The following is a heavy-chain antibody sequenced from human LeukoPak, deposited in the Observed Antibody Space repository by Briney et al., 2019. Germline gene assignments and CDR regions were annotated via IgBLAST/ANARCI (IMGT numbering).Heavy chain of an antibody. D-gene: IGHD3-3*01. J-gene: IGHJ4*02. Sequence: GSSVKVSCKASGGTFSSYSISWVRQAPGQGLEWMGRIIPIFGTANYAQKFQGRVTITADKSTSTDYMELSSLRSEDTAVYYCAAWSGYNFGYWGQGTLSPSPQ. CDR2: IIPIFGTA. V-gene: IGHV1-69*06. CDR3: AAWSGYNFGY. CDR1: GGTFSSYS.